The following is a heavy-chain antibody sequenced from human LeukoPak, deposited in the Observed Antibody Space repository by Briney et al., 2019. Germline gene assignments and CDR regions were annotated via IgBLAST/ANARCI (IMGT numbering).Heavy chain of an antibody. CDR2: ISAYNGNT. CDR1: GYTFTSYG. CDR3: ARGPGGDDFWSGSFDY. D-gene: IGHD3-3*01. V-gene: IGHV1-18*01. Sequence: ASVKVSCKASGYTFTSYGISWVRQAPGQGLEWMGWISAYNGNTNYAQKLQGRVTMTTDTSTSTAYMELRSLRSDDTAVYYCARGPGGDDFWSGSFDYWGQGTLVTVSS. J-gene: IGHJ4*02.